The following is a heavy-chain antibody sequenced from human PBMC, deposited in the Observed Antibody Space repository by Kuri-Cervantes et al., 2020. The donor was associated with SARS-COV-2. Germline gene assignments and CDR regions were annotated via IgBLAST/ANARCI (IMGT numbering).Heavy chain of an antibody. V-gene: IGHV4-4*07. CDR3: ARDRDGYNDFPFDY. CDR2: IYTSGST. CDR1: GGSISSYY. Sequence: SETLSLTCTVSGGSISSYYWSWIRQPAGKGLEWIGRIYTSGSTNYNPSLKSRVTMSVDTSKNQFSLKLSSVTAADTAVYYCARDRDGYNDFPFDYWGQGTLVTVSS. D-gene: IGHD5-24*01. J-gene: IGHJ4*02.